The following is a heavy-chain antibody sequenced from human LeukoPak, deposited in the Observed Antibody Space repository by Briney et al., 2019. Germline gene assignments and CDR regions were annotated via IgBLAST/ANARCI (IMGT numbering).Heavy chain of an antibody. Sequence: GGSLRLSCAASGFTFSSYAIHWVRQAPGKGLEWVAVIAIDGINKYYADSVKGRVTLSRDNSKNTVYLQMSSLRVADTGVYYCGRGFSNWSLDYWGQGALITVSS. J-gene: IGHJ4*02. CDR2: IAIDGINK. D-gene: IGHD6-13*01. CDR1: GFTFSSYA. V-gene: IGHV3-30-3*01. CDR3: GRGFSNWSLDY.